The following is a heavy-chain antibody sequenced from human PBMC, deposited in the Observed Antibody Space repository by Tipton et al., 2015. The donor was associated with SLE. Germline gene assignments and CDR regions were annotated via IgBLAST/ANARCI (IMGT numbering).Heavy chain of an antibody. CDR3: ARTGEVVVPADRGTNDY. J-gene: IGHJ4*02. D-gene: IGHD2-2*01. CDR1: GYTFTGYY. Sequence: QSGPEVKKPGASVKVSCKASGYTFTGYYMHWVRQAPGQGLEWMGWINPNSGGTNYAQRFQGRVTMTRDTSISTAYMELSRLRPDDTAVYYCARTGEVVVPADRGTNDYWGQGTLVTVSS. V-gene: IGHV1-2*02. CDR2: INPNSGGT.